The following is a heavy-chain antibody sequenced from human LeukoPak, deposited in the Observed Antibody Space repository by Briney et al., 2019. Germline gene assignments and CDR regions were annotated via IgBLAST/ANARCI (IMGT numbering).Heavy chain of an antibody. V-gene: IGHV3-7*01. Sequence: GGSLRLSCAASGFIFNHYWMTWARQSPNKGLEWLANIKEDGSEKHYMDSVKGRFALSRDIAKNSLFLKMYRLTVEDTAVYYCVREVLPQGRPWSGYYPFDFWGQGTLVTVSS. D-gene: IGHD3-3*01. CDR1: GFIFNHYW. J-gene: IGHJ4*02. CDR2: IKEDGSEK. CDR3: VREVLPQGRPWSGYYPFDF.